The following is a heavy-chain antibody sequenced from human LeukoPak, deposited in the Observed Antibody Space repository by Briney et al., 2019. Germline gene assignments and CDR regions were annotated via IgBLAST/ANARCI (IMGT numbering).Heavy chain of an antibody. CDR3: ARGDSEYYYYYGMDV. J-gene: IGHJ6*02. CDR1: GGSISSYY. D-gene: IGHD4-11*01. Sequence: SETLSLTCTVSGGSISSYYWSWIRKPPGKGLEWIGYIYYSGSTNYNPSLKSRVTISVDTSKNQFSLKLSSVTAADTAVYYCARGDSEYYYYYGMDVWGQGTTVTVSS. V-gene: IGHV4-59*01. CDR2: IYYSGST.